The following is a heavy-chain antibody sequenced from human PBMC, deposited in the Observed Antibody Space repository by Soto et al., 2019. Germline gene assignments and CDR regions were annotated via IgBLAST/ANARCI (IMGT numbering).Heavy chain of an antibody. Sequence: GGSLRLSCAASGFTFSSYGMHWVRQAPGKGLEWVAVIWYDGSNKYYADSVKGRFTISRDNSKNTLYLQMNSLRAEDTAVYYCASIAVAGNDFDYWGQGTLVTVSS. CDR3: ASIAVAGNDFDY. J-gene: IGHJ4*02. D-gene: IGHD6-19*01. CDR2: IWYDGSNK. V-gene: IGHV3-33*01. CDR1: GFTFSSYG.